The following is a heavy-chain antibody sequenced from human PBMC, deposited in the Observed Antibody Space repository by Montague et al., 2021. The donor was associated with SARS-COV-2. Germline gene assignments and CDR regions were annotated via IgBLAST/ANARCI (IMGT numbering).Heavy chain of an antibody. J-gene: IGHJ4*02. CDR3: AKSGVGIFDFSYFDS. V-gene: IGHV4-38-2*02. CDR1: GFSISSGYY. D-gene: IGHD3-3*01. Sequence: SETLSLTCSVSGFSISSGYYCCCIRQPPGKGLEWIGSRYQNGATXYSPSPKRPVTISLDTSKNQFSLRLTSVTAADTAVYYCAKSGVGIFDFSYFDSWGQGSLVIVSS. CDR2: RYQNGAT.